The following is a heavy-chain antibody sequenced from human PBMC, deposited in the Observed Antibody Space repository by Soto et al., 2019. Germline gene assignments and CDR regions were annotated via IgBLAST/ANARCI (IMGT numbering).Heavy chain of an antibody. D-gene: IGHD3-16*02. CDR1: VFTFSSYE. Sequence: VGSLRLSCASSVFTFSSYEMNRVRQAPGKWLEWVSYISSSGGTIYYADSVKGRFTISRDNAKNSLYLQMNSLRAEDTAVYYCARVVFGGVIVRRRAFDIWGQGTMVIVSS. V-gene: IGHV3-48*03. CDR3: ARVVFGGVIVRRRAFDI. J-gene: IGHJ3*02. CDR2: ISSSGGTI.